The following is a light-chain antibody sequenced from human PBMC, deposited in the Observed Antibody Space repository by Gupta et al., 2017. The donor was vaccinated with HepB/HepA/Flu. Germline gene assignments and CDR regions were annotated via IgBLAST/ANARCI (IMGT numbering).Light chain of an antibody. J-gene: IGLJ2*01. CDR2: EVN. CDR1: SNDVGTTNL. V-gene: IGLV2-23*02. CDR3: GSAASGGNICV. Sequence: QSALTQPASVSGSPGQAITVSCTGTSNDVGTTNLVSWFQQYPGKVPKLIIYEVNKRPSGVSSRFSGSKSGDTASLTITGLQAEEEADYYCGSAASGGNICVFGGGTKVTVL.